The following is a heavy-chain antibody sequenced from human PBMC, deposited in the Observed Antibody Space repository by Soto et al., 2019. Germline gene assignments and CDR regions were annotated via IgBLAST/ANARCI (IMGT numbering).Heavy chain of an antibody. J-gene: IGHJ4*02. CDR2: ISSSGRTI. Sequence: EVQLVESGGGLVQPGGSLRLSCAASGFTFSSYEMNWVRQAPGKGLEWVSYISSSGRTIYYEDSVKGRFTSSRDNTKTSHDLHMHSLRAEDTAVYYWARATGTGWELLLWGLADYCGQGTLVTVSS. V-gene: IGHV3-48*03. CDR1: GFTFSSYE. CDR3: ARATGTGWELLLWGLADY. D-gene: IGHD1-26*01.